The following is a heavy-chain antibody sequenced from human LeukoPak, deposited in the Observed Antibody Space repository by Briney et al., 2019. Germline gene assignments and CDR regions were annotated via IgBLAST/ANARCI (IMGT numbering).Heavy chain of an antibody. J-gene: IGHJ4*02. CDR2: ISWNSGSI. CDR1: GFTFDDHG. CDR3: TRASGYSSGAVDY. V-gene: IGHV3-9*03. D-gene: IGHD5-18*01. Sequence: PGGSLRLSCAASGFTFDDHGMHWVRQAPGKGLEWVSGISWNSGSIGYADSVKGRFTISRDNAEDSLYLRMNSLRVEDMGLYYCTRASGYSSGAVDYWGQGTLVTVSS.